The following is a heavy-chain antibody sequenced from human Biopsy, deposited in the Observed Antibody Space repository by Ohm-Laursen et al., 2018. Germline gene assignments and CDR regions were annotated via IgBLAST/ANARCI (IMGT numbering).Heavy chain of an antibody. CDR2: VYYTGST. Sequence: SDTLSLTCTVSGDSISSYYWIWLRQPPGQGLQWIVYVYYTGSTDYNPSLQSRVTTSVDTSKNHFLLRLRSVTPANTAIYCARDRGYYSDRTVPGYFDLWGRGTLVTVSS. CDR1: GDSISSYY. V-gene: IGHV4-59*01. CDR3: ARDRGYYSDRTVPGYFDL. J-gene: IGHJ2*01. D-gene: IGHD3-22*01.